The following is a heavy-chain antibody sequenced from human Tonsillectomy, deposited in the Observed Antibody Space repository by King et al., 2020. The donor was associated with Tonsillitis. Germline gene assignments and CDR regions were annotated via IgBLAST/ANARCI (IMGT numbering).Heavy chain of an antibody. CDR2: ISYDGSNK. CDR3: AKAGRGGLVDDGMDV. V-gene: IGHV3-30*18. CDR1: GFTFSSYG. D-gene: IGHD2-8*02. J-gene: IGHJ6*02. Sequence: VQLVESGGGVVQPGRSLRLSCAASGFTFSSYGMHWVRQAQGKGLEWVAVISYDGSNKYYADSVKGRFTISRDNSKNTLYLQMNSLRAEDTAVYYCAKAGRGGLVDDGMDVWGQGTTVTVSS.